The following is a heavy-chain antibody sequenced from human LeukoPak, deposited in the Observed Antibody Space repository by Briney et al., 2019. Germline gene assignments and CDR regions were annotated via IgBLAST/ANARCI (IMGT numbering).Heavy chain of an antibody. J-gene: IGHJ6*02. CDR2: IYHSGST. CDR1: GGSISSSNW. Sequence: SGTLSLTCAVSGGSISSSNWWSWVRQPPGKGLEWIGEIYHSGSTNYNPSLKSRVTISVDKSKNQFSLKLSPVTAADTAVYYCARVGGTNYYYYGMDVWGQGTTVTVSS. V-gene: IGHV4-4*02. CDR3: ARVGGTNYYYYGMDV. D-gene: IGHD1-1*01.